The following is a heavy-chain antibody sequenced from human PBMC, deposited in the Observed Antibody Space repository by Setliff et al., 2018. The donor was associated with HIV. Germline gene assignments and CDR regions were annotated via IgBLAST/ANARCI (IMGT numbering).Heavy chain of an antibody. CDR2: VSPDGSRN. J-gene: IGHJ3*02. D-gene: IGHD3-22*01. CDR1: GFTFSNFG. V-gene: IGHV3-7*01. Sequence: PGGSLRLSCAASGFTFSNFGMHWVRQAPGKGLEWVASVSPDGSRNYCVGSVKGRFTISRDNAKNTMYLEMNSLRAEDTAVYYCARDTEMITTTDAFDIWGQGTMVTVSS. CDR3: ARDTEMITTTDAFDI.